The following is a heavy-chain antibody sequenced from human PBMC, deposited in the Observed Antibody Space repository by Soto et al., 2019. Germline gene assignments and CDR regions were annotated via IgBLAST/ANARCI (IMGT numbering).Heavy chain of an antibody. J-gene: IGHJ3*02. V-gene: IGHV3-48*03. CDR3: ASNFRVDAFDI. CDR2: ISSSGSTI. Sequence: EVQLVESGGGLVQPGGSLRLSCAASGFTFSSYEMNWVRQAPGKGLEWVSYISSSGSTIYYADSVKGRFTISRDNAKNSLYLQMNSLRAEDTAVYYCASNFRVDAFDIRGQGTMVTVSS. CDR1: GFTFSSYE. D-gene: IGHD6-13*01.